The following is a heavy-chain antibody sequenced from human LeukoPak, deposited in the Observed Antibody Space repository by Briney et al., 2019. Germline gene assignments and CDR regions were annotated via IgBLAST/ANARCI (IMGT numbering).Heavy chain of an antibody. CDR2: IKQDGSEK. CDR3: ARASWFGELLSPYYMDV. V-gene: IGHV3-7*01. J-gene: IGHJ6*03. Sequence: PGGSLRLSCAASGFTSSSYWMSWVRQAPGKGLEWVANIKQDGSEKYYVDSVKGRFTISRDNAKNSLYLQMNSLRAEDTAVYYCARASWFGELLSPYYMDVWGTGTTITVSS. CDR1: GFTSSSYW. D-gene: IGHD3-10*01.